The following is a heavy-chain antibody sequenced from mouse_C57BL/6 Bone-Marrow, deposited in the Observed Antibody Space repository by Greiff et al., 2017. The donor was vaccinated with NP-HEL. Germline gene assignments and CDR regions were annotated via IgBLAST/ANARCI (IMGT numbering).Heavy chain of an antibody. Sequence: QVHVKQSGAELVKPGASVKMSCKASGYTFTSYWITWVKQRPGQGLEWIGDIYPGSGSTNYNEKFKSKATLTVDTSSSTAYMQLSSLTSEDSAVYYCARSNYYGSSYCWYFDVWGTGTTVTVSS. V-gene: IGHV1-55*01. CDR2: IYPGSGST. CDR1: GYTFTSYW. J-gene: IGHJ1*03. CDR3: ARSNYYGSSYCWYFDV. D-gene: IGHD1-1*01.